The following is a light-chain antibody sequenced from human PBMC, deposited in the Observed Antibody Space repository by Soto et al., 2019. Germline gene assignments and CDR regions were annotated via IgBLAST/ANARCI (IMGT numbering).Light chain of an antibody. CDR1: SSDVGPYNC. CDR2: EVS. Sequence: APTQPASVSGSPGQSITISCTGTSSDVGPYNCVSWYQHHPGKAPKLIIYEVSNRPSGVSNRFSGSKSGNTASLTISGLQTEDEADYYCSSYTSSSTYVFGTGTKVTVL. V-gene: IGLV2-14*01. CDR3: SSYTSSSTYV. J-gene: IGLJ1*01.